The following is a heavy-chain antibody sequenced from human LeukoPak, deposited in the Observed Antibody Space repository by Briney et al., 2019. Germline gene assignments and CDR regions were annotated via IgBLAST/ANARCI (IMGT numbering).Heavy chain of an antibody. V-gene: IGHV4-39*01. CDR2: IYYSGST. D-gene: IGHD2-2*01. CDR1: GGSISSSSYY. Sequence: SETLSLTCTVSGGSISSSSYYWGWIRQPLGKGLEWIGSIYYSGSTYYNPSLKSRVTISVDTSKNQFSLKLSSVTAADTAVYYCARGHIVVVPAASTYFDYWGQGTLVTVSS. CDR3: ARGHIVVVPAASTYFDY. J-gene: IGHJ4*02.